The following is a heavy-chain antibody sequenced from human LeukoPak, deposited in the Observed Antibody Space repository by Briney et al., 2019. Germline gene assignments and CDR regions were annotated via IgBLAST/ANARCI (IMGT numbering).Heavy chain of an antibody. D-gene: IGHD1-26*01. V-gene: IGHV1-8*01. CDR1: GYIFTSYD. CDR2: MNPNSGNT. Sequence: ASVTVSCTASGYIFTSYDINWVRQATGQGLEWMGWMNPNSGNTGYAQKFQGRVTMTRNTSISTAYMELSSLRSEDTAVYYCARGVRRTYSGSFGYWGQGTLVTVSS. CDR3: ARGVRRTYSGSFGY. J-gene: IGHJ4*02.